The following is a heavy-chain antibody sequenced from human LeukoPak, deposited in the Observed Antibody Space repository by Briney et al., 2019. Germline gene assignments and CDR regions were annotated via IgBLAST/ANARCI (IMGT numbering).Heavy chain of an antibody. D-gene: IGHD2-15*01. V-gene: IGHV4-39*01. CDR3: ARQGLSCGGSCYSIFDY. CDR2: IYYSGST. CDR1: GGSISSSSYY. Sequence: PSETLSLTRTVSGGSISSSSYYWGWIRQPPGKGLEWIGSIYYSGSTYYNPSLKSRVTISVDTSKNQFSLKLSSVTAADTAVYYCARQGLSCGGSCYSIFDYWGQGTLVTVSS. J-gene: IGHJ4*02.